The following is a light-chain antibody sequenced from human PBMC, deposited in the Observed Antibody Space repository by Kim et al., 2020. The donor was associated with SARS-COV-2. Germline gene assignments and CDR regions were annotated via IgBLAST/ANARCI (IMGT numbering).Light chain of an antibody. CDR3: QVWDSSSDHPV. J-gene: IGLJ2*01. CDR1: NIGSKS. CDR2: YDS. Sequence: SYELTRPPSVSVAPGKTARITCGGNNIGSKSVHWYQQKSGQAPVLVIYYDSDRPSGIPERFSGSNSGNTATLTISRVEAGDEADYYCQVWDSSSDHPVFGGGTQLTVL. V-gene: IGLV3-21*04.